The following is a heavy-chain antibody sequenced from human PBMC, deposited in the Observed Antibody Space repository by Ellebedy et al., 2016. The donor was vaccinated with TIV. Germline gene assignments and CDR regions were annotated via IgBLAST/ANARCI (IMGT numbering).Heavy chain of an antibody. CDR3: ARSYSGSYYFGFDFDY. CDR2: INHSGST. CDR1: GGSFSGYY. D-gene: IGHD1-26*01. Sequence: SETLSLXCAVYGGSFSGYYWSWIRQPPGKGLEWIGEINHSGSTNYNPSLKSRVTISVDTSKNQFSLKLSSVTAADTAVYYCARSYSGSYYFGFDFDYWGQGTLVTVSS. J-gene: IGHJ4*02. V-gene: IGHV4-34*01.